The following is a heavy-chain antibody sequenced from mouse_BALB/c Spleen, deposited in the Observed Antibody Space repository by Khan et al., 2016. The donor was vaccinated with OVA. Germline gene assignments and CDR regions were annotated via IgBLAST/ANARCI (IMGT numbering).Heavy chain of an antibody. Sequence: VQLQQSGPELMKPGASVKISCKASGYSFTDYYIHWVKQSHGQSLEWIGYIDPFNGGTNFNQKFKGTATLTVDKSSSTAYMHLNSLTSEDSAVYYCTRLGTTGWLAYWGQGTLVTVSA. CDR2: IDPFNGGT. D-gene: IGHD2-13*01. V-gene: IGHV1S135*01. CDR1: GYSFTDYY. CDR3: TRLGTTGWLAY. J-gene: IGHJ3*01.